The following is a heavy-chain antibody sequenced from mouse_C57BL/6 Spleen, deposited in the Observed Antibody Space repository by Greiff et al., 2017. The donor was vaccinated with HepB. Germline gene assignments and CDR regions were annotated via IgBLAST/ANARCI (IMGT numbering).Heavy chain of an antibody. CDR1: GYTFTSYW. CDR3: ASYYSNYPYYAMDY. V-gene: IGHV1-50*01. CDR2: IDPSDSYT. J-gene: IGHJ4*01. Sequence: QVQLQQSGAELVKPGASVKLSCKASGYTFTSYWMQWVKQRPGQGLEWIGEIDPSDSYTNYNQKFKGKATLTVDTSSSTAYMQLSSLTSEDSAVYYCASYYSNYPYYAMDYWGQGTSVTVSS. D-gene: IGHD2-5*01.